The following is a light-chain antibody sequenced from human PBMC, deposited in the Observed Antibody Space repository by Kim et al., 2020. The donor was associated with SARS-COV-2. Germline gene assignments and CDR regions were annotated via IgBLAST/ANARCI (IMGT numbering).Light chain of an antibody. V-gene: IGLV2-14*03. CDR1: RSDVGGYNY. CDR3: SSFASSTSYV. Sequence: GQSITISCTGTRSDVGGYNYVAWYQQHPGKAPKLIIYDVHNRPSGVSDRFSGSKSGNTASLTISGLQAEDEADYYCSSFASSTSYVFGTGTKVPVL. CDR2: DVH. J-gene: IGLJ1*01.